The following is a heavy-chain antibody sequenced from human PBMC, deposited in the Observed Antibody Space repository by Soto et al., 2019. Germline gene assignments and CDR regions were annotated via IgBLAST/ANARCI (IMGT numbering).Heavy chain of an antibody. V-gene: IGHV1-46*01. CDR2: INPDGGGT. J-gene: IGHJ6*02. Sequence: QVQLVQSGAEVKKPGASVKVSCKASGYTFTSYYMHWVRLAPGQGLEWMGIINPDGGGTSYAQQFQGRVIKTRDTSTSTVYMEMSSLRSEDTAVYYCAVGGIYFSMDVWGQGTTVTVSS. CDR1: GYTFTSYY. CDR3: AVGGIYFSMDV. D-gene: IGHD1-20*01.